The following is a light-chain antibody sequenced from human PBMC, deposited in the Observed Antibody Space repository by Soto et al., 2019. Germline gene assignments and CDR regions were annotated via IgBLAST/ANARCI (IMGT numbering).Light chain of an antibody. J-gene: IGLJ2*01. CDR3: NSFASSNSLI. CDR1: SSDIGAYNY. Sequence: QSALTQPASVSGSLGQSITISCTGTSSDIGAYNYVSWYQQHPGKAPKLIIYEVSYRPSGVSNRFSASKSANTASLTISGLQAEDEADYYWNSFASSNSLIFGGGTKLTVL. V-gene: IGLV2-14*01. CDR2: EVS.